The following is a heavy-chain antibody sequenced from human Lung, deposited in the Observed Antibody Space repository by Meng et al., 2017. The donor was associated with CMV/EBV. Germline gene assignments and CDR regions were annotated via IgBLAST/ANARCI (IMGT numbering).Heavy chain of an antibody. CDR3: AKEVKKVWTAYYFDS. CDR2: ISHNGEHT. V-gene: IGHV3-23*01. J-gene: IGHJ4*02. D-gene: IGHD2-21*01. CDR1: GMTFSSFS. Sequence: SGMTFSSFSMSWVRKAPGKGLEWVAEISHNGEHTYYADYVKGRFTVSRDNSKNTVSLQFHNLRVEDTALYYCAKEVKKVWTAYYFDSWGQGTLVTVSS.